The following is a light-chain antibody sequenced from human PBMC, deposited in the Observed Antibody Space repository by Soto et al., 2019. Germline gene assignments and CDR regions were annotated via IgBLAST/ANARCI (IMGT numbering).Light chain of an antibody. V-gene: IGKV1-39*01. CDR3: QQTDIFPWT. J-gene: IGKJ1*01. CDR1: QTMTNY. CDR2: LVS. Sequence: IQMTQSPSSLSASVGDRVTITCRTSQTMTNYLNWYQHKPGEAPKLLIHLVSNLQSGVPSRFSGSESGTAFTLTISSLQPEDFATYYCQQTDIFPWTFGQGTTVDI.